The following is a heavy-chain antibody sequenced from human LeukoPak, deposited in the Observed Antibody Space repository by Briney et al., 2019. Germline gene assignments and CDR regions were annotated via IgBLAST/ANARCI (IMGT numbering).Heavy chain of an antibody. D-gene: IGHD1-1*01. CDR2: ISANDGKT. Sequence: ASVKVSCKASGFVFTSYGFTWVRQAPGQGLEWMGWISANDGKTHYSEKHQGRVTMSTDAVTSTAYMELRSLRSDDTAVYYCARELHVERDDYWGQGTLVTVSS. CDR3: ARELHVERDDY. J-gene: IGHJ4*02. CDR1: GFVFTSYG. V-gene: IGHV1-18*01.